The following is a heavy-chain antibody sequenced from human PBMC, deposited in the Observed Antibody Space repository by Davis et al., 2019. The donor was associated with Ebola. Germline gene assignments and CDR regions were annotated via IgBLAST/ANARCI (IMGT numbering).Heavy chain of an antibody. CDR3: ARDQDFRVDY. V-gene: IGHV1-18*04. CDR1: GYTFTSYG. J-gene: IGHJ4*02. D-gene: IGHD3/OR15-3a*01. CDR2: ISAYNVHT. Sequence: ASVTVSCKASGYTFTSYGISWVRQAPGQGLEWMASISAYNVHTNFAQKFQGRVTVTTDTSTTTAYMELKSLTSDDTAVYYCARDQDFRVDYWGQGTLVTVSS.